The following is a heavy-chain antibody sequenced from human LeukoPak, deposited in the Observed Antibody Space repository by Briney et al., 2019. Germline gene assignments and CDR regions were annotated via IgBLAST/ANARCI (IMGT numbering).Heavy chain of an antibody. D-gene: IGHD2-2*02. V-gene: IGHV3-49*03. CDR2: IRSKAYGGTT. CDR1: GFTFGDYA. J-gene: IGHJ6*03. Sequence: GGFLRLSCTASGFTFGDYAMSWFRQAPGKGLEWVGFIRSKAYGGTTEYAASVKGRFTISRDDSKSIAYLQMNRLKTEDTAVYYCTRGLYTHGYYYYYMDVWGKGTTVTVSS. CDR3: TRGLYTHGYYYYYMDV.